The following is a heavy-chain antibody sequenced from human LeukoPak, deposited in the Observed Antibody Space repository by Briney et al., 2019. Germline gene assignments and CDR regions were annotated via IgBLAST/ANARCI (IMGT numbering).Heavy chain of an antibody. CDR1: GFTFSTYG. V-gene: IGHV3-30*02. J-gene: IGHJ4*02. D-gene: IGHD5-12*01. CDR3: AKVNKGGYDSFDY. Sequence: GGSLRLSCAASGFTFSTYGMHWVRQAPGKGLEWVAFVRYDGSNKYYADSVKGRFTISRDNSKNTLYLQMNSLRPEDTAVYYCAKVNKGGYDSFDYWGQGTLVTVSS. CDR2: VRYDGSNK.